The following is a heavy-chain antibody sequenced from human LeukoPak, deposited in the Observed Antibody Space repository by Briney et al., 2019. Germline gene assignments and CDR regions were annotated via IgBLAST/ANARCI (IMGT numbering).Heavy chain of an antibody. CDR2: ISGSGGST. CDR3: AKVGWSAITMIAGFDY. D-gene: IGHD3-22*01. Sequence: PGGSLRLSCAASGFTFSSYAMSWVRQAPGKGLEWVSAISGSGGSTYYADSVKGRFTISRDNSKNTLYLQMNSLRAEDTAVYYCAKVGWSAITMIAGFDYWGQGTLVTVSS. J-gene: IGHJ4*02. V-gene: IGHV3-23*01. CDR1: GFTFSSYA.